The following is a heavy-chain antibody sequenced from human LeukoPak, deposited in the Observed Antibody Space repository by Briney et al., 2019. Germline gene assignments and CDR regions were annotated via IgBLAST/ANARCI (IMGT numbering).Heavy chain of an antibody. Sequence: GGSLRLSCAASGFTFSRKDMHWIRQATGRGLEWVSGIGIVGDTYYSDSVKGRFTISRESGKNSLYLQMNSLTAGDTAVYYCARGGSSSDTFDLWGQGALVTVSS. CDR3: ARGGSSSDTFDL. V-gene: IGHV3-13*01. CDR1: GFTFSRKD. D-gene: IGHD1-26*01. J-gene: IGHJ5*02. CDR2: IGIVGDT.